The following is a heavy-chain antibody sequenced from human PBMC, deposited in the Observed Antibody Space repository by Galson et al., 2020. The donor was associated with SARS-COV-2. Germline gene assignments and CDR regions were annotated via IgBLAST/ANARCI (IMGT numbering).Heavy chain of an antibody. CDR2: INPSGDIT. CDR3: AREWGDINSSVFDY. Sequence: ASVKVSCKASGYTFISFYINWVRQAPGQGREWMGVINPSGDITTYAQTLRGRVTVTRDMSTQTVYMELSSLTSEDTAVYYCAREWGDINSSVFDYWGQGSLVVVSS. D-gene: IGHD2-21*01. V-gene: IGHV1-46*04. J-gene: IGHJ4*02. CDR1: GYTFISFY.